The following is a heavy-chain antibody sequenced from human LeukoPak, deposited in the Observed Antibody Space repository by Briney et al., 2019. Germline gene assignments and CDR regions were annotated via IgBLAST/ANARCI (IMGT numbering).Heavy chain of an antibody. J-gene: IGHJ4*02. CDR3: ARDEVGGPLKY. CDR2: IREDGNKD. V-gene: IGHV3-7*01. D-gene: IGHD1-26*01. CDR1: DFIFTKYW. Sequence: GGSLRLSCLGADFIFTKYWMTWVRQAPGKGLEWVANIREDGNKDNYIDSVRGRFTISRDNAKNSLYLQMNSLRAEDTAVYYCARDEVGGPLKYWGQGILVTVSS.